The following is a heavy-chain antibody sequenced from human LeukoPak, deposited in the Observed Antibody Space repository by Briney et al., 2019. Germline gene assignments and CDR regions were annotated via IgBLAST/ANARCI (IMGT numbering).Heavy chain of an antibody. CDR2: INWNGGST. D-gene: IGHD3-10*01. V-gene: IGHV3-20*04. Sequence: PGGSLRLSCAASGFTFDDHGMSWVRQAPGKGLEWVSGINWNGGSTGYADSVKGRFTISRDNAKNSLYLQMNSLRAEDTAVYYCAKTAASLLWFGAHWFDPWGQGTLVTVSS. CDR3: AKTAASLLWFGAHWFDP. CDR1: GFTFDDHG. J-gene: IGHJ5*02.